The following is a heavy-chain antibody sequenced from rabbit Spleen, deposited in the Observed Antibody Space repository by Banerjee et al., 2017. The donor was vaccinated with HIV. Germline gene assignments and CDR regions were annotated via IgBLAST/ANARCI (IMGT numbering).Heavy chain of an antibody. CDR2: IDSVFGST. CDR3: ARDLTGVIGWNFGW. J-gene: IGHJ4*01. V-gene: IGHV1S7*01. CDR1: GFDFSSCY. D-gene: IGHD1-1*01. Sequence: QLKESGGGLVQPGGSLTLSCKASGFDFSSCYMGWVRQAPGKGLEWIGYIDSVFGSTYYASWVNGRFTISSHNAQNTLYLQLNSLTAADTATYFCARDLTGVIGWNFGWWGPGTLVTVS.